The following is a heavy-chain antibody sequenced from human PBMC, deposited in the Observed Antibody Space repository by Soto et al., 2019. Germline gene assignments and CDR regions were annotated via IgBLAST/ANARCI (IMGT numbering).Heavy chain of an antibody. Sequence: ASVKVSCKASGYTFTSYDINWVRQATGQGLEWMGWMNPNSGNTGYAQKFQGRVTMTRNTSISTAYMELSSLRSEDTAVYYCARVAAYYDFWSGRQPVDPWGQGTLVTVSS. CDR3: ARVAAYYDFWSGRQPVDP. D-gene: IGHD3-3*01. CDR1: GYTFTSYD. V-gene: IGHV1-8*01. CDR2: MNPNSGNT. J-gene: IGHJ5*02.